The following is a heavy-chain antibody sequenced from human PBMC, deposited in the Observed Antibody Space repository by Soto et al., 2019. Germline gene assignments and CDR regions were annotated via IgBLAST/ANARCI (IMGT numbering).Heavy chain of an antibody. Sequence: PGGSLRLSCAASGFTFSSYSMNWVRQAPGKGLEWVSSISSSSSYIYYADSVKGRFTISRDNAKNSLYLQMNSLRAEDTAVYYCARDKGRYSGYDLIDYWGQGTLVTVSS. CDR3: ARDKGRYSGYDLIDY. D-gene: IGHD5-12*01. J-gene: IGHJ4*02. V-gene: IGHV3-21*01. CDR1: GFTFSSYS. CDR2: ISSSSSYI.